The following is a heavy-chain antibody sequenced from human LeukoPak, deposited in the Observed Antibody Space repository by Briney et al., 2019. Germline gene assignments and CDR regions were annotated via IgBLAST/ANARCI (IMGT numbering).Heavy chain of an antibody. CDR2: IIPIFGTA. V-gene: IGHV1-69*13. D-gene: IGHD2-2*02. Sequence: ASVKVSCKASGYTFTSYGISWVRQAPGQGLEWMGRIIPIFGTANYAQKFQGRVTITADESTSTAYMELSSLRSEDTAVYYCARDRPGRYCSTTSCYNASPFDPWGQGTLVTVSS. CDR1: GYTFTSYG. CDR3: ARDRPGRYCSTTSCYNASPFDP. J-gene: IGHJ5*02.